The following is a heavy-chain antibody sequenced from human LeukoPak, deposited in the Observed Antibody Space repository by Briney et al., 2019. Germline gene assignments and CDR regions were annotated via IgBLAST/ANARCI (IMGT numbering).Heavy chain of an antibody. J-gene: IGHJ4*02. CDR2: ISSSSSTI. D-gene: IGHD3-10*01. V-gene: IGHV3-48*01. CDR3: ARGNGYYYGSGSYRDGFFDY. CDR1: GFTFSSYS. Sequence: GGSLRLSCAASGFTFSSYSMNWVRQAPGKGLEWVSYISSSSSTIYYADSVKGRFTISRDNAKNSLYLQMNSLRAEDTAVYYCARGNGYYYGSGSYRDGFFDYWGQGTLVTVSS.